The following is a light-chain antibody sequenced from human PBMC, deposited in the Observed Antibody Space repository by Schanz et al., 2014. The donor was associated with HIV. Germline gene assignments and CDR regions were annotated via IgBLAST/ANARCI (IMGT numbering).Light chain of an antibody. Sequence: IQLTQSPSSLSASVGDRVTITCRASRGISSSLAWYQQKPGKAPNLLIYGAFILQSGVPSRFSGSGSGTDFTLTISSLQPEDFATYFCQQGASPPFTFGPGTTVDIK. V-gene: IGKV1-39*01. J-gene: IGKJ3*01. CDR3: QQGASPPFT. CDR1: RGISSS. CDR2: GAF.